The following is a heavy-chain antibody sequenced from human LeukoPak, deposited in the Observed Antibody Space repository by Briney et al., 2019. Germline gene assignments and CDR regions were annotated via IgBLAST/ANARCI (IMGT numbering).Heavy chain of an antibody. CDR3: GRVRTGNTGSPEYFED. V-gene: IGHV4-59*01. D-gene: IGHD5-12*01. CDR2: LFYSGNT. J-gene: IGHJ1*01. Sequence: SETLSLTCTVSGGSISSYYWSWIRQPPGKGLEWIGYLFYSGNTNSNPSLKSRVTISKDTSKNQFSLRLKSVTAADTAVYFCGRVRTGNTGSPEYFEDWGQGTLVTVSS. CDR1: GGSISSYY.